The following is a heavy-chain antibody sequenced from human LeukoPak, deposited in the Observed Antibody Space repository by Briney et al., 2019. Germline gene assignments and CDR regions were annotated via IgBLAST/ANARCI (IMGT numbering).Heavy chain of an antibody. J-gene: IGHJ5*02. CDR3: AREEYGSGSYYSNWFDP. V-gene: IGHV4-59*01. D-gene: IGHD3-10*01. CDR2: IYYSGST. Sequence: SETLSLTCTVSGGSISSYYWSWIRQPPGKGLEWIGYIYYSGSTNYNPSLKSRVTISVDTSKNQFSLKLSSVTAADTAVYYCAREEYGSGSYYSNWFDPWGQGTLVTVSS. CDR1: GGSISSYY.